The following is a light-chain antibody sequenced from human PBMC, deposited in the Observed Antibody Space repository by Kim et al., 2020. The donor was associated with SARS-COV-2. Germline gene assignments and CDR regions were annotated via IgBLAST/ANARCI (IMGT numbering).Light chain of an antibody. CDR2: GAS. CDR3: QQYNDWPSLT. Sequence: VMTQSPATLSASPGEGATLSCRASHSVSSNVAWYQLKPGQTPRLLIYGASTRATGVPARFSGSGSGTEFTLTISSLESEDFAIYYCQQYNDWPSLTFGGGTKVDIK. CDR1: HSVSSN. J-gene: IGKJ4*01. V-gene: IGKV3-15*01.